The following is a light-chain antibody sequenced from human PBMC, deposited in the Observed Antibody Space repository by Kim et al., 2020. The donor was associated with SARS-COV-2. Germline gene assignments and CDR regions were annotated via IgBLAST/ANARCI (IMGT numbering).Light chain of an antibody. CDR3: QQHINWPPT. Sequence: GNRPTRPGRPRQMFTDTLAGYHQNPGQPPRLLFYEQSNGATGIPPSFSGSGSGTVFPLPISSRGPEVFAVFYCQQHINWPPTFGGGTKVDIK. CDR1: QMFTDT. V-gene: IGKV3-11*01. J-gene: IGKJ4*01. CDR2: EQS.